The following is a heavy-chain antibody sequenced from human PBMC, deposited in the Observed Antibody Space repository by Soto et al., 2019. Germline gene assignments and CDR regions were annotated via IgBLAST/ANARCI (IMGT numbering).Heavy chain of an antibody. V-gene: IGHV3-33*01. CDR1: GFTFSSYG. D-gene: IGHD2-2*01. CDR3: ARDALYCSSTSCYVLPPFHLDY. Sequence: PGGSLRLSCAASGFTFSSYGMHWVRQAPGKRLEWVAVIWYDGSNKYYADSVKGRFTISRDNSKNTLYLRMNSLRAEDTAVYYCARDALYCSSTSCYVLPPFHLDYWGQGTLVTVSS. CDR2: IWYDGSNK. J-gene: IGHJ4*02.